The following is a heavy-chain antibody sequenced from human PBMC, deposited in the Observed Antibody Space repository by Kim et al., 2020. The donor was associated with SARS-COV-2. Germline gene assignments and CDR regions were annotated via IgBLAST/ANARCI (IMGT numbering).Heavy chain of an antibody. J-gene: IGHJ4*02. CDR2: IGTAGDT. V-gene: IGHV3-13*01. D-gene: IGHD4-17*01. CDR1: GFTFSSYD. Sequence: GGSLRLSCAASGFTFSSYDMHWVRQATGKGLEWVSAIGTAGDTYYPGSVKGRFTISRENAKNSLYLQMNSLRAGDTAVYYCARGRYGDPGDYWGQGTLVTVSS. CDR3: ARGRYGDPGDY.